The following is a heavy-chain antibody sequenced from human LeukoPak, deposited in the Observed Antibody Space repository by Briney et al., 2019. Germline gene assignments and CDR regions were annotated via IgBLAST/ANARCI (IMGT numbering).Heavy chain of an antibody. J-gene: IGHJ5*02. CDR1: GGSISSYY. CDR2: IYWDDDK. D-gene: IGHD6-19*01. Sequence: TLSLTCTVSGGSISSYYWSWIRQPPGKALEWLALIYWDDDKRYSPSLKSRLTITKDTSKNQVVLTMTNMDPVDTATYYCAHRRAAVAEGNWFDPWGQGTLVTVSS. CDR3: AHRRAAVAEGNWFDP. V-gene: IGHV2-5*08.